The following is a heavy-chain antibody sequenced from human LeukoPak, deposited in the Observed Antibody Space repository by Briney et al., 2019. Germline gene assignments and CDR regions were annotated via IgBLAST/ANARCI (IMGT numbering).Heavy chain of an antibody. CDR2: ISGSGGST. CDR1: GFTFDDYG. V-gene: IGHV3-23*01. D-gene: IGHD3-3*01. CDR3: AKDLTIFGVVIAPLDY. J-gene: IGHJ4*02. Sequence: AGGPLRLSCAASGFTFDDYGMSWVRQAPGKGLEWVSAISGSGGSTYYADSVKGRFTISRDNSKNTLYLQMNSLRAEDTAVYYCAKDLTIFGVVIAPLDYWGQGTLVTVSS.